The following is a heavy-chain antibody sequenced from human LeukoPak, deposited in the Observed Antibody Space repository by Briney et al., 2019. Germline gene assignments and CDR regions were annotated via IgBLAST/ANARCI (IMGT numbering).Heavy chain of an antibody. J-gene: IGHJ4*02. CDR2: ISSDGSST. D-gene: IGHD6-6*01. CDR1: GFTFRDHW. V-gene: IGHV3-74*03. CDR3: ARDQRVTGRPDIDY. Sequence: GGSLRLSCAASGFTFRDHWMHWVRQTPGKGLVWVSRISSDGSSTTYADSVKGRFTISRDNAKNTLYLQMNNLRAEDTAMYYCARDQRVTGRPDIDYWGQGTLVIVSS.